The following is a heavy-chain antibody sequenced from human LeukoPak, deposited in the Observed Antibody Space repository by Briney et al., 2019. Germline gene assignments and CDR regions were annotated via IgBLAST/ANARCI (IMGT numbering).Heavy chain of an antibody. CDR2: IYTSGST. Sequence: PSETLSLTCTVSGGSISSGSYYWSWIRQPAGKGLEWIGRIYTSGSTNYNPSLKSRVTISVDTSKNQFSLELSSVTAADTAVYYCARVYHQLPRGNYYYMDVWGKGTTVTVSS. D-gene: IGHD2-2*01. CDR3: ARVYHQLPRGNYYYMDV. J-gene: IGHJ6*03. V-gene: IGHV4-61*02. CDR1: GGSISSGSYY.